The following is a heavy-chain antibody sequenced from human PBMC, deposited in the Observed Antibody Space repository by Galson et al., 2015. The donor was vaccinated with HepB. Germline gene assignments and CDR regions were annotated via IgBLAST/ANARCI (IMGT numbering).Heavy chain of an antibody. V-gene: IGHV1-18*04. CDR2: ISAYNGNT. D-gene: IGHD6-6*01. J-gene: IGHJ6*02. CDR3: ARESSTEYSSSYYGMDV. Sequence: PVKVSCKASGYTFTSYGISWVRQAPGQGLEWVGWISAYNGNTNYAQKLQGRVTMTTDTSTSTAYMELRSLRSDDTAVYYCARESSTEYSSSYYGMDVWGQGTTVTVSS. CDR1: GYTFTSYG.